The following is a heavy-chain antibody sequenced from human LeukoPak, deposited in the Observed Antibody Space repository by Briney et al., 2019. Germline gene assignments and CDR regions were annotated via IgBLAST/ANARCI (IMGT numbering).Heavy chain of an antibody. Sequence: GASVKVSCKASGYTFTSYGISWVRQAPGQGLEWMGGIIPVFGTANYAQKFQGRVTITADESTSTAYMELSSLRSEDTAVYYCAREQSGSYFYNWFDPWGQGTLVTVSS. CDR3: AREQSGSYFYNWFDP. D-gene: IGHD1-26*01. CDR1: GYTFTSYG. J-gene: IGHJ5*02. V-gene: IGHV1-69*13. CDR2: IIPVFGTA.